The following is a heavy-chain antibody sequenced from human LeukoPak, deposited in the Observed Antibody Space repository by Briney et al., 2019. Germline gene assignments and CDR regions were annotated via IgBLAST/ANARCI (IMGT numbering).Heavy chain of an antibody. J-gene: IGHJ3*02. CDR2: IIPIFGTA. V-gene: IGHV1-69*13. CDR1: GGTFSSYA. D-gene: IGHD4-17*01. Sequence: SVKVSCKASGGTFSSYAISWVRQAPGQGLEWMGGIIPIFGTANYAQKFQGRVTITADESTSTAYMKLSSLRSEDTAVYYCAGGHGDYYAFDIWGQGTMVTVSS. CDR3: AGGHGDYYAFDI.